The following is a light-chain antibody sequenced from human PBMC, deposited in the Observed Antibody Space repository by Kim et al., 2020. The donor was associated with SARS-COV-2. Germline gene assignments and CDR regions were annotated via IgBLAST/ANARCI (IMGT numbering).Light chain of an antibody. V-gene: IGLV3-1*01. Sequence: SPGQTASITCSGDKLGDKYASWYQQKPRQSPLLVIYQDTKRPSGIPERFSGSNSGNTATLTIGGTQAMDEADYYCQAWDSSSDAYVFGSGTKVTVL. J-gene: IGLJ1*01. CDR1: KLGDKY. CDR3: QAWDSSSDAYV. CDR2: QDT.